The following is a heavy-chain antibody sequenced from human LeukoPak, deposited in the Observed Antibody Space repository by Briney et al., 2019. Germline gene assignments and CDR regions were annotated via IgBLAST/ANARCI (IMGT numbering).Heavy chain of an antibody. CDR1: GGSISSGDYY. CDR3: ARQSRFGELFHWFDP. Sequence: PSQTLSLTCTVSGGSISSGDYYWSWIRQPPGKGLEWIGYIYYSGSTYYNPSLKSRVTISVDTSKNQFSLKLSSVTAAGTAVYYCARQSRFGELFHWFDPWGQGTLVTVSS. J-gene: IGHJ5*02. CDR2: IYYSGST. D-gene: IGHD3-10*01. V-gene: IGHV4-30-4*01.